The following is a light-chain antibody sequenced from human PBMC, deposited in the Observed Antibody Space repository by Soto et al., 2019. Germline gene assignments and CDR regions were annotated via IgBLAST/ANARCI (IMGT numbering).Light chain of an antibody. CDR3: RSYAVGLSCLV. J-gene: IGLJ1*01. CDR1: SSDVGSYYP. Sequence: QAVVTQPASMSGSPGQSITISCTGTSSDVGSYYPVSWFQQHPGKAPKLIIYEVNKRPSGVSDRFSGSKSGNTASLTISGLQAADEAEYCCRSYAVGLSCLVFGTGTKLTVL. CDR2: EVN. V-gene: IGLV2-23*02.